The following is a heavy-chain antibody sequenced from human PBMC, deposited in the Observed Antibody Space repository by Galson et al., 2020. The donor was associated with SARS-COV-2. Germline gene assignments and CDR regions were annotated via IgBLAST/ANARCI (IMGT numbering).Heavy chain of an antibody. J-gene: IGHJ3*02. CDR1: GGSPSNYNYY. CDR2: IYHSGNT. D-gene: IGHD4-17*01. CDR3: AKNDYADYEDAYDI. Sequence: ASETLSLTCTVSGGSPSNYNYYWAWISQPPGTGLEWIGTIYHSGNTYYNPSLESRLSISIDTSKNQYSLRLSSVTAADAVVYYCAKNDYADYEDAYDIWGQGTMVTVSS. V-gene: IGHV4-39*07.